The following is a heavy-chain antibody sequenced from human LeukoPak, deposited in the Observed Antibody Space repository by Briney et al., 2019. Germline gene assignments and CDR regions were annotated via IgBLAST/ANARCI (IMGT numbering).Heavy chain of an antibody. CDR3: ARENSLIAAAYENYYYYYYMDV. V-gene: IGHV3-48*03. CDR2: ISSSGSTV. Sequence: PGGSLRLSCAASGFTFSSYEMNWVRQAPGKGLEWVSYISSSGSTVYYTDSVKGRFAISRDNAKNSLYLQMNSLRAEDTAVYYCARENSLIAAAYENYYYYYYMDVWGKGTTVTISS. CDR1: GFTFSSYE. D-gene: IGHD6-13*01. J-gene: IGHJ6*03.